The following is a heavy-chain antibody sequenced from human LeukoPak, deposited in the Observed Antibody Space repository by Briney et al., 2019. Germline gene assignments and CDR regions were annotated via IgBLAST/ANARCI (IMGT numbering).Heavy chain of an antibody. J-gene: IGHJ4*02. CDR1: GFTFSSYG. CDR3: AKDSMITFGGVIVPFDY. CDR2: IWYDGSNK. V-gene: IGHV3-33*06. Sequence: GGSLRLSCAASGFTFSSYGMHWVRQAPGKGLEWVAVIWYDGSNKYYADSVKGRFTISRDNSKNTLYLQMNSLRAEDTAVYYCAKDSMITFGGVIVPFDYWGQGTLVTVSS. D-gene: IGHD3-16*02.